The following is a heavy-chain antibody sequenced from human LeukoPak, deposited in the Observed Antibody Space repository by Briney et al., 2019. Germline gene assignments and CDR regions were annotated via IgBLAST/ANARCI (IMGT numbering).Heavy chain of an antibody. V-gene: IGHV1-2*06. CDR1: GYTFTGYY. J-gene: IGHJ4*02. D-gene: IGHD5-24*01. CDR3: GRERMADLSFDY. CDR2: INPNSGGT. Sequence: GASVKVSCKASGYTFTGYYMHWVRQAPGQGLEWMGRINPNSGGTNYAQKFQGRVTMTRDTSISTAYMELSRLRSDDTAVYYCGRERMADLSFDYWGQGTLLTVSS.